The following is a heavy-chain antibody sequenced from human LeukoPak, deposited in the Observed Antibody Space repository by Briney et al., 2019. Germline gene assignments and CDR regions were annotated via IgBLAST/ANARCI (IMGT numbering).Heavy chain of an antibody. CDR3: ATSYDSSGCD. CDR1: GFIFSSFW. CDR2: IKPDGSLQ. V-gene: IGHV3-7*01. D-gene: IGHD3-22*01. Sequence: AGGSLRLSCTASGFIFSSFWMAWVRQAPGKGLEGVANIKPDGSLQFYGDSVKGRFTISRDNAKNSLYLQMNNLRAEDTALYYCATSYDSSGCDWGQGMLVTVSS. J-gene: IGHJ4*02.